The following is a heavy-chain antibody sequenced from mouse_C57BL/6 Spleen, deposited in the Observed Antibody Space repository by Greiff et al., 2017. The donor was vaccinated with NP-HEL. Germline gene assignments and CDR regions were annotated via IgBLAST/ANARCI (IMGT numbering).Heavy chain of an antibody. Sequence: EVQLQQSGPELVKPGASVKISCKASGYTFTDYYMNWVKQSHGKSLEWIGDINPNNGGTSYNQKFKGKATLTVDKSSSTAYMELRSLTSEDSAVYYGAREDYYGSSYYFDYWGQGTTLTVSS. CDR3: AREDYYGSSYYFDY. CDR1: GYTFTDYY. D-gene: IGHD1-1*01. CDR2: INPNNGGT. J-gene: IGHJ2*01. V-gene: IGHV1-26*01.